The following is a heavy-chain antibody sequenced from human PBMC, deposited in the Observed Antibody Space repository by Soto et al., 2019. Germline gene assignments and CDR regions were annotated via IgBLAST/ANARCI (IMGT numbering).Heavy chain of an antibody. Sequence: SETLSLTCAVYVGSFSGYYWSWIRQPPGKGLEWIGEINHSGSTNYNPSLKSRVTISVDTSKNQFSLKLSSVTAADTAVYYCARCPRYSGSYWFDPWGQGTLVTVSS. V-gene: IGHV4-34*01. D-gene: IGHD1-26*01. J-gene: IGHJ5*02. CDR3: ARCPRYSGSYWFDP. CDR2: INHSGST. CDR1: VGSFSGYY.